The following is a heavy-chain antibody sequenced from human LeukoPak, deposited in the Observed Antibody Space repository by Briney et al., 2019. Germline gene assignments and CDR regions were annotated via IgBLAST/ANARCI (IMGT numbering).Heavy chain of an antibody. CDR3: ARSCSSTSCYRGLYYYYYMDV. Sequence: PSETLSLTCTVSGGSISSGSYYWRWIRQPAGKGLEWLGRIYTSGSTNYNPSLKSRVTISVDTSKNQFSLKLSSVTAADTAVYYCARSCSSTSCYRGLYYYYYMDVWGKGTTVTVSS. J-gene: IGHJ6*03. V-gene: IGHV4-61*02. D-gene: IGHD2-2*02. CDR1: GGSISSGSYY. CDR2: IYTSGST.